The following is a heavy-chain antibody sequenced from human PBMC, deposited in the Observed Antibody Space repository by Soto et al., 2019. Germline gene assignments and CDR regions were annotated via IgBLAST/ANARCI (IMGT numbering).Heavy chain of an antibody. Sequence: GGSLRLSCAASGFTFSSYAMSWVRQAPGKGLEWVSAISGRGGRTYYADSVKGRFTISRDNSKNTLYLQMNSLRAEDTAVYYCAKGCYSSSSGDAFDIWGQGTMVTVSS. CDR2: ISGRGGRT. J-gene: IGHJ3*02. CDR1: GFTFSSYA. V-gene: IGHV3-23*01. CDR3: AKGCYSSSSGDAFDI. D-gene: IGHD6-6*01.